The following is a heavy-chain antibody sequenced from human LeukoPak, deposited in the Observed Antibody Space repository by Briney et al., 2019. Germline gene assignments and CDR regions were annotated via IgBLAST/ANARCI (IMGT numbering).Heavy chain of an antibody. D-gene: IGHD5-18*01. Sequence: GGSLRLSCAASGFTFSNYYIRWIRQAPGKGLEWLAYISNSGSTLYYADSVKGRFPISRDNAENSLFLQMNSLRAEDTAVYYCARAPGYNYYYYYLDVWGTGTTVTVSS. J-gene: IGHJ6*03. CDR2: ISNSGSTL. CDR1: GFTFSNYY. V-gene: IGHV3-11*04. CDR3: ARAPGYNYYYYYLDV.